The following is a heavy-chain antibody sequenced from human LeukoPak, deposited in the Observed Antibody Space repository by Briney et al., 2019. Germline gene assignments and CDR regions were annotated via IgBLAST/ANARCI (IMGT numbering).Heavy chain of an antibody. V-gene: IGHV3-30*02. CDR2: IRKDGSDK. Sequence: GGSLRLSCGASGFTFSRNGMHWVRQVPGKGLEWVTYIRKDGSDKYYADSVKGRFTISRDSSKNMVYLQMNSLRVEDTALYYCAKGSNWAFDYWGQGTLVRVSP. CDR3: AKGSNWAFDY. J-gene: IGHJ4*02. D-gene: IGHD3-16*01. CDR1: GFTFSRNG.